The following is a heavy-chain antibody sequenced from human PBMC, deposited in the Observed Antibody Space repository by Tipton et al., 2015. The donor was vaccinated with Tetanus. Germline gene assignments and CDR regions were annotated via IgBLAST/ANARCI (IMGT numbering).Heavy chain of an antibody. CDR1: GGTYTSYS. D-gene: IGHD3-22*01. V-gene: IGHV1-69*01. J-gene: IGHJ4*02. CDR2: IIPVLRTT. CDR3: ARDRHSYESSGYYLFDN. Sequence: QSGAEVKKPGSSVNVSCELSGGTYTSYSFTWVRQAPGQGLEWVGVIIPVLRTTYYAQNFQGRVTITADESATTTYMELRSLTSDDTAVYYCARDRHSYESSGYYLFDNWGQGTLVTVSA.